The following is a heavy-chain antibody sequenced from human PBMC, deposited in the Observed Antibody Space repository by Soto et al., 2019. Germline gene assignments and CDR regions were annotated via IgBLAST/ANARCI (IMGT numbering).Heavy chain of an antibody. D-gene: IGHD2-8*02. CDR2: IYYSGST. V-gene: IGHV4-39*01. J-gene: IGHJ4*02. CDR1: GGSISSRGYY. CDR3: ARQAVGIAVYGTGYYFDY. Sequence: PSETLSLTCTVSGGSISSRGYYWGWIRQPPGKGLEWIGTIYYSGSTYYNPSLKSRVTISVDTSKNQFSLKLSSVTAADTAVYYCARQAVGIAVYGTGYYFDYWGQGTLVTVSS.